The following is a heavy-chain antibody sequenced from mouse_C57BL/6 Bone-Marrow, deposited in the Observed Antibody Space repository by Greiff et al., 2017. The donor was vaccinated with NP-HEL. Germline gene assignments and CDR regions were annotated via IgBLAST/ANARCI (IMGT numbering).Heavy chain of an antibody. CDR1: GFSFNTYA. CDR3: VSAMVTTNYYYAMDY. Sequence: EVQGVESGGGLVQPKGSLKLSCAASGFSFNTYAMNWVRQAPGKGLEWVARIRSKSNNYATYYADSVKDRFTISRADSESMLYLQMNNLKTEGTAMDYCVSAMVTTNYYYAMDYWGQGTSVTVSS. V-gene: IGHV10-1*01. J-gene: IGHJ4*01. CDR2: IRSKSNNYAT. D-gene: IGHD2-2*01.